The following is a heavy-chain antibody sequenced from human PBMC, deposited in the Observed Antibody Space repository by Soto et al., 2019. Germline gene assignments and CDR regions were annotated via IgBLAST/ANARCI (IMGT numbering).Heavy chain of an antibody. J-gene: IGHJ4*02. Sequence: SETLSLTCAVYGGSFSGYYWSWIRQPPGKGLEWIGGINHSGSTNYNPSLKSRVTISVDTSKNQFSLKLSSVTAADTAVYYCARLVNGLRRYYDFWSGLDYWGQGTLVTVSS. CDR1: GGSFSGYY. V-gene: IGHV4-34*01. CDR2: INHSGST. CDR3: ARLVNGLRRYYDFWSGLDY. D-gene: IGHD3-3*01.